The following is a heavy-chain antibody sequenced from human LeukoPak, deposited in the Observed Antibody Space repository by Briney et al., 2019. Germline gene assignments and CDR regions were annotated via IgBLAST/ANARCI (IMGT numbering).Heavy chain of an antibody. CDR1: GGSISSTTDY. V-gene: IGHV4-39*01. CDR2: IYYGGRT. D-gene: IGHD6-19*01. J-gene: IGHJ6*03. Sequence: PSATLSFTCNVAGGSISSTTDYWAWIRQPPGKGLEWIGSIYYGGRTFDNPSLKSRVTISIDTSKNQFFLKVTSVTAADTAVYYCARQKWLVGYMDVWDKGTTVTVSS. CDR3: ARQKWLVGYMDV.